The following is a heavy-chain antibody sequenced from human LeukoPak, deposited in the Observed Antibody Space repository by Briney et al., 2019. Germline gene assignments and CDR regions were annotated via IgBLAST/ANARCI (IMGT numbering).Heavy chain of an antibody. Sequence: ASVKVSCKASGYTFTGYYMQWVRQAPGQGPEWMGWINPNSGDTNYAQKFQGRVTMTRDTSVSTAYMDLSRLTSDDTAVYYCASGVGSVVPSTYYWGQGTLVTVSS. D-gene: IGHD2-2*01. J-gene: IGHJ4*02. CDR2: INPNSGDT. V-gene: IGHV1-2*02. CDR3: ASGVGSVVPSTYY. CDR1: GYTFTGYY.